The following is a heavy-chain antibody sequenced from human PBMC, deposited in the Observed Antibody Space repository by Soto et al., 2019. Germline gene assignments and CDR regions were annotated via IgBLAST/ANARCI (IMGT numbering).Heavy chain of an antibody. CDR2: INPSGGST. CDR1: GYTFTSYY. D-gene: IGHD3-10*01. Sequence: ASVKVSCKASGYTFTSYYMHWVRQAPGQGLEWMGIINPSGGSTSYAQKFQGRVTMTRDTSTSTVYMELSSLRSEDTAVYYCARGPVLWFGELSDNAFDSWGQGTMVTGSS. CDR3: ARGPVLWFGELSDNAFDS. V-gene: IGHV1-46*03. J-gene: IGHJ3*02.